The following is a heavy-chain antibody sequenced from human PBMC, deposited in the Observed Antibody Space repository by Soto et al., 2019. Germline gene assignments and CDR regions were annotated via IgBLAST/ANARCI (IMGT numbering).Heavy chain of an antibody. CDR3: ARDLGAAAGTGGWFDP. CDR1: GYSISSGYY. CDR2: IYHSGST. Sequence: SETLSLTCAVSGYSISSGYYWGWIRQPPGKGLEWIGSIYHSGSTYYNPSLKSRVTISVDTSKNQFSLKLSSVTAADTAAYYCARDLGAAAGTGGWFDPWGQGTLVTVSS. J-gene: IGHJ5*02. D-gene: IGHD6-13*01. V-gene: IGHV4-38-2*02.